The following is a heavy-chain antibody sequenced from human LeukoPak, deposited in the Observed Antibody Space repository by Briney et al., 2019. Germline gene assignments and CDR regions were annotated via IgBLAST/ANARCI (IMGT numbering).Heavy chain of an antibody. V-gene: IGHV7-4-1*02. CDR2: INTNTGNP. CDR1: GYTFTSYA. D-gene: IGHD3-9*01. CDR3: ARGLSLDWLPYHLKDY. Sequence: AASVKVSCKASGYTFTSYAMNWVRQAPGQGLEWMGWINTNTGNPTYAQGFTGRFVFSLDTSASTAYLQISSLKAEDTAVYYCARGLSLDWLPYHLKDYWGQGTLVTVSS. J-gene: IGHJ4*02.